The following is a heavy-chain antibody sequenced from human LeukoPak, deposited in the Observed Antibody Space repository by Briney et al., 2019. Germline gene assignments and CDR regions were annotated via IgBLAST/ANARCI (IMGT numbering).Heavy chain of an antibody. CDR3: ARHVPHRSGYSSGWAFDY. V-gene: IGHV4-59*08. D-gene: IGHD6-19*01. CDR2: IYYSGST. Sequence: SEILSLTCSVSGGSISSDYWSWIRQPPGKGLEWIEYIYYSGSTNYNPSLKSRVTISVDTSKNQFSLKLSTVTAADTAVYYCARHVPHRSGYSSGWAFDYWGQAPVDTVSS. CDR1: GGSISSDY. J-gene: IGHJ4*02.